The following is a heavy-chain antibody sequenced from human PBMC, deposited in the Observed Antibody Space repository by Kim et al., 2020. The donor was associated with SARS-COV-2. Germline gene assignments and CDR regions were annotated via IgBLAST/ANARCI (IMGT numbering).Heavy chain of an antibody. Sequence: ASVKVSCKASGYTFTSYGISWVRQAPGQGLEWMGWISAYNGNTNYAQKLQGRVTMTTDTSTSTAYMELRSLRSDDTAVYYCARDKGYGSGSPPSYYYCYFMDVWRKETTLTVSS. V-gene: IGHV1-18*01. CDR1: GYTFTSYG. CDR3: ARDKGYGSGSPPSYYYCYFMDV. J-gene: IGHJ6*03. D-gene: IGHD3-10*01. CDR2: ISAYNGNT.